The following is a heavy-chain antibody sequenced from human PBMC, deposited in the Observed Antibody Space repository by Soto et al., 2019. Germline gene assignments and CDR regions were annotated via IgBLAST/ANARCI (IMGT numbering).Heavy chain of an antibody. CDR2: IRSSSSTI. CDR3: ARDNPRSSGWDV. CDR1: GFTLSSYS. J-gene: IGHJ6*02. Sequence: EVQLVESGGGLVQPGGSLRLSCEASGFTLSSYSMNWARQAPGQGLEWVSYIRSSSSTIYYADPVKGRFTISRDNAKNSLYLQMNSLRDEDTAVYYCARDNPRSSGWDVWGQGTTVTVSS. V-gene: IGHV3-48*02.